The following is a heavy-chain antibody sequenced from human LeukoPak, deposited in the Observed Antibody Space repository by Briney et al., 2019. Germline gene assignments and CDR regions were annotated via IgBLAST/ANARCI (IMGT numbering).Heavy chain of an antibody. CDR3: ARLLDSSGYYSNWFDP. J-gene: IGHJ5*02. D-gene: IGHD3-22*01. CDR2: INHSGST. V-gene: IGHV4-34*01. Sequence: SETLSLTCAVYGGSFSGYYWSWIRQPPGKGLEWIGEINHSGSTNYNPSLKSRVTISVDTSKNQFSLKLSSVTAADTAVYYCARLLDSSGYYSNWFDPWGQGTLVTVSS. CDR1: GGSFSGYY.